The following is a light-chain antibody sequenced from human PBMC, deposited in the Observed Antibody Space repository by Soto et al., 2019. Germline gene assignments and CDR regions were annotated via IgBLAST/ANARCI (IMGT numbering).Light chain of an antibody. CDR2: EAS. CDR1: QDIKNY. CDR3: QQWDDFIT. J-gene: IGKJ4*01. Sequence: DLQMTQSPSSLSASVGDRVTITCQASQDIKNYLNWYQQKPGKAPKLLIYEASNLEKGVPSRFSGSGSGRSFTFSISSLQPEDIATYYWQQWDDFITFGGGTRIEIK. V-gene: IGKV1-33*01.